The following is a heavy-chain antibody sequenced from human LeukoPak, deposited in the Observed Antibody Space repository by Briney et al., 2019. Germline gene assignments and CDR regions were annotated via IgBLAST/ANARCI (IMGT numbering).Heavy chain of an antibody. V-gene: IGHV3-23*01. Sequence: GGSLRLSCAASGFTFSSCTMNWIRQAPGKGLEWVSGISDSGDRTHYADSVKGRFTVSRDNSKNTLYLQMNSLRAEDTAVYSCATLPGGDLPPDCWGQGTLVTVSS. CDR1: GFTFSSCT. J-gene: IGHJ4*02. CDR2: ISDSGDRT. CDR3: ATLPGGDLPPDC. D-gene: IGHD3-16*01.